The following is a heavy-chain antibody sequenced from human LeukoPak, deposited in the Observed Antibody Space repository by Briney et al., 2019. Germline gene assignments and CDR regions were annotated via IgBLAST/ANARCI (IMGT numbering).Heavy chain of an antibody. D-gene: IGHD1-26*01. CDR2: ISSSSSYI. CDR3: ARARGSYYLGVFDY. V-gene: IGHV3-21*01. CDR1: GFTFSSYS. J-gene: IGHJ4*02. Sequence: GGSQRLSCAASGFTFSSYSMNWVRQAPGKGLEWVSSISSSSSYIYYADSVKGRFTISRDNAKNSLYLQMNSLRAEDTAVYYCARARGSYYLGVFDYWGQGILVTVSS.